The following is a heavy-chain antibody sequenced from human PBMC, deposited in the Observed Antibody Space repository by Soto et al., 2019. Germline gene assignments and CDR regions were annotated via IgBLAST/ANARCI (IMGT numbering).Heavy chain of an antibody. V-gene: IGHV4-4*02. CDR3: ARSSSDYGDYYFDY. CDR2: IYHSGST. CDR1: SGSISSSNW. J-gene: IGHJ4*02. Sequence: SETLSLTCAVSSGSISSSNWWSWVRQPPGKGLEWIGEIYHSGSTNYNPSLKSRVTISVDKSKNQFSLKLSSVTAADTAVYYCARSSSDYGDYYFDYWGQGTLVTVSS. D-gene: IGHD4-17*01.